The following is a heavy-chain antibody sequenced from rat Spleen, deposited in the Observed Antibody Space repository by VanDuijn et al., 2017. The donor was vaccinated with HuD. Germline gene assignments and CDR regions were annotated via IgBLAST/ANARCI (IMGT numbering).Heavy chain of an antibody. V-gene: IGHV5-22*01. D-gene: IGHD4-3*01. CDR3: ARHGGGRTYVMDA. CDR2: ISYEGEST. CDR1: GFTFSDYY. J-gene: IGHJ4*01. Sequence: EVQLVESGGGLVQPGRSLKLSCAASGFTFSDYYMAWVRQAPKKGLEWVASISYEGESTYYGDSVKGRFTISRDNARSILYLQMNSLRSEDTATYYCARHGGGRTYVMDAWGQGASVTVSS.